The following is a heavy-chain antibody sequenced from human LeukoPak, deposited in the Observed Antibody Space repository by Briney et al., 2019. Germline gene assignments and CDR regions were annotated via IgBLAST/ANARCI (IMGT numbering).Heavy chain of an antibody. J-gene: IGHJ4*02. CDR3: AVKLVQGFDY. CDR2: ISGSGGST. V-gene: IGHV3-23*01. CDR1: GFTFSRYA. Sequence: GGSLRLSCAASGFTFSRYAMSWVRQAPGKGLEWVSAISGSGGSTYYADSAKGRFTISRDNSKNTLYLQMNSLRAEDTAVYYCAVKLVQGFDYWGQGTLVTVSS. D-gene: IGHD6-13*01.